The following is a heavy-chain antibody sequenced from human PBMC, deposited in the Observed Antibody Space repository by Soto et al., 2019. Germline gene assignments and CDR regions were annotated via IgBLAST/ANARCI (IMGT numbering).Heavy chain of an antibody. J-gene: IGHJ4*02. CDR3: AKSLLPGFLEWLSPHY. CDR1: GFTFSSYG. V-gene: IGHV3-30*18. D-gene: IGHD3-3*01. CDR2: ISYDGSNK. Sequence: GGSLRLSCAASGFTFSSYGMHWVRQAPGKGLEWVAVISYDGSNKYYADSVKGRFTISRDNSKNTLYLQMNSLRAEDTAVYYCAKSLLPGFLEWLSPHYWGQGTLVTVSS.